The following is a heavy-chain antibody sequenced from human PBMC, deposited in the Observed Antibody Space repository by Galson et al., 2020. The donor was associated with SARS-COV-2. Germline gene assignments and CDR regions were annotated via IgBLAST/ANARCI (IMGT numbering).Heavy chain of an antibody. J-gene: IGHJ4*02. V-gene: IGHV3-30*18. Sequence: GESLKISCAASGFTFSSYGMHWVRQAPGKGLEWVAVISYDGSNKYYADSVKGRFTIARDNSKNTLYLQMNSLRAEDTAVYYCAKDRIVAGTRGDFDYWGQGTLATVSS. CDR3: AKDRIVAGTRGDFDY. D-gene: IGHD6-19*01. CDR2: ISYDGSNK. CDR1: GFTFSSYG.